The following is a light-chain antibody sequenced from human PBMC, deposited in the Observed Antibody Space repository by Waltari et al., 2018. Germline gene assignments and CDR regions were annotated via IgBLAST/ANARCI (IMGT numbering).Light chain of an antibody. CDR3: HCRDTSGTHWV. Sequence: SSELTQDPAVSVALGQTVRITCQGDSLRSCYATWYQQKAGQGPILAICGKNNRPSGIPDRFSGSSTGNTASLTSTGAQAEDEADYYCHCRDTSGTHWVFGGGTKLTVL. CDR2: GKN. V-gene: IGLV3-19*01. J-gene: IGLJ3*02. CDR1: SLRSCY.